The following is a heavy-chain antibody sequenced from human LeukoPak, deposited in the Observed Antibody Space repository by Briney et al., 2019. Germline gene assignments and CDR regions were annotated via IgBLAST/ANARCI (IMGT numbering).Heavy chain of an antibody. Sequence: KPSETLSLTCGVYGGSFSGYYWSWIRQPPGKGLEWIAEINHSGSTNYNPSLKSRVTISVDTSKNQFSLKLSSVTAADTAVYYCARAGGYGLIDYWGQGTMVTVSS. V-gene: IGHV4-34*01. D-gene: IGHD5-18*01. CDR2: INHSGST. CDR3: ARAGGYGLIDY. CDR1: GGSFSGYY. J-gene: IGHJ4*02.